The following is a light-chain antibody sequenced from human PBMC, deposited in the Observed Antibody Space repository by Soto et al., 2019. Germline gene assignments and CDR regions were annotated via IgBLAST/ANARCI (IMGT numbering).Light chain of an antibody. CDR1: MRDVGAYNL. Sequence: QSALTQPASVSGSAGQSITISCSGTMRDVGAYNLVSWYQQHPGTAPKLIIYEVSNRPSGVFNRFSGSKSGNTASLTISGLQAEDEADYYCSSYTSSSTLEVFGGGTKLTVL. CDR2: EVS. V-gene: IGLV2-14*01. J-gene: IGLJ3*02. CDR3: SSYTSSSTLEV.